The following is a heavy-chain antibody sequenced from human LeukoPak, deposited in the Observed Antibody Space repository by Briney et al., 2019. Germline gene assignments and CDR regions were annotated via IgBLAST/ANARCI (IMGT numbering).Heavy chain of an antibody. Sequence: PGGSLRLSCAASGFTFSSYAMHWVRQAPGKGLEWVAVMSFDGTRIYYADSVKGRFTISRDNSKNTLYLQMNSLRAEDTAVYYCARCSGYGMDVWGQGTTVTVSS. J-gene: IGHJ6*02. D-gene: IGHD3-10*02. CDR3: ARCSGYGMDV. V-gene: IGHV3-30-3*01. CDR1: GFTFSSYA. CDR2: MSFDGTRI.